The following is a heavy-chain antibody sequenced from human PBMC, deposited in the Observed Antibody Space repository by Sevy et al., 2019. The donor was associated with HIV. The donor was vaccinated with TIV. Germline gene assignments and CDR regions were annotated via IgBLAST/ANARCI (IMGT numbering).Heavy chain of an antibody. D-gene: IGHD6-6*01. J-gene: IGHJ4*02. V-gene: IGHV3-48*01. Sequence: GGSLRLSCAASGFTFSDYTMNWVRQAPGKGLEWVSYINSSSSAIYYADSVKGRFTTSRDKAKNSLYLQMNSLRAEDTAVYYCARKSTSSDYWGQGTLVTVSS. CDR1: GFTFSDYT. CDR2: INSSSSAI. CDR3: ARKSTSSDY.